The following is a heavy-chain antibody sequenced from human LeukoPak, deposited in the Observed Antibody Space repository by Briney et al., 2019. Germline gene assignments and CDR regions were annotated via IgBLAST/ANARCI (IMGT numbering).Heavy chain of an antibody. J-gene: IGHJ4*02. V-gene: IGHV4-4*09. CDR2: ISTSGST. CDR3: AKAWSSGWYLQPFDY. Sequence: SETLSLTCAVSAASISNYYWSWIRQAPGKGLEWIGYISTSGSTNYNPSLKSRVSISLDTSKNRFSLNLNFVTAADTAVYYCAKAWSSGWYLQPFDYWGQGTLVPVSS. CDR1: AASISNYY. D-gene: IGHD6-19*01.